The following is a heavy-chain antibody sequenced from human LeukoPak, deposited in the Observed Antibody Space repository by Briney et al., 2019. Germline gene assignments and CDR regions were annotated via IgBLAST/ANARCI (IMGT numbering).Heavy chain of an antibody. CDR1: GYAFTDYY. Sequence: GASVTVSCRASGYAFTDYYMHWVRQAPGQGLEWMGWINPNTGGANYAQKFQGRVTMTRDTSISTAYMELSRLRSDDTAVYYCARDAVGYYDSSGYYLYWGQGTLVTVSS. CDR3: ARDAVGYYDSSGYYLY. D-gene: IGHD3-22*01. V-gene: IGHV1-2*02. J-gene: IGHJ4*02. CDR2: INPNTGGA.